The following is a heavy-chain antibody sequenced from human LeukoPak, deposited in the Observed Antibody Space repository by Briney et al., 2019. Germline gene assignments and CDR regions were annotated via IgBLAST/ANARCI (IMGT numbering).Heavy chain of an antibody. V-gene: IGHV3-21*04. CDR1: GFTFSSYS. Sequence: GGSLRLSCAASGFTFSSYSMNWVRQAPGKGLEWVSSISSSSSYIYYADSVKGRFTISRDNTKNSLYLQMNSLRAEDTAVYYCARDGGSYYFDYWGQGTLVTVSS. CDR2: ISSSSSYI. D-gene: IGHD1-26*01. J-gene: IGHJ4*02. CDR3: ARDGGSYYFDY.